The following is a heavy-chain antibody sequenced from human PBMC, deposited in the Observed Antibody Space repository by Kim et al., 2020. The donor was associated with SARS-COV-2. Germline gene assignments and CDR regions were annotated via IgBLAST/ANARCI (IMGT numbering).Heavy chain of an antibody. CDR2: INHSGST. CDR3: ARGSPYIDYYDSSGYLVAFDI. CDR1: GGSFSGYY. D-gene: IGHD3-22*01. Sequence: SETLSLTCAVYGGSFSGYYWSWIRQPPGKGLEWIGEINHSGSTNYNPSLKSRVTISVDTSKNQFSLKLSSVTAADTAVYYCARGSPYIDYYDSSGYLVAFDIWGQGTMVTVSS. V-gene: IGHV4-34*01. J-gene: IGHJ3*02.